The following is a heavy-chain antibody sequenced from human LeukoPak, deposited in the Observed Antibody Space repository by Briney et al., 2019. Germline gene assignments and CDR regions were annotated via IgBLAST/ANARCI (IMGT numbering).Heavy chain of an antibody. Sequence: SETLSLTCSVSGASVSDGNYYWSWIRQPPGKGLEWIGSGYYSGSPYYSPSLKSRVTISVDTSRNRFSLKLSSVTAADTAVYYCARLLAAAKTDYFDYWGQGTLVTVSS. CDR3: ARLLAAAKTDYFDY. CDR1: GASVSDGNYY. V-gene: IGHV4-39*01. CDR2: GYYSGSP. J-gene: IGHJ4*02. D-gene: IGHD6-13*01.